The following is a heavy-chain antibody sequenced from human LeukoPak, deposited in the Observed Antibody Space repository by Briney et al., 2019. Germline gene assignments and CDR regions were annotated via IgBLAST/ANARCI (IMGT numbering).Heavy chain of an antibody. CDR2: INPNSGGT. Sequence: ASVKVSCKASVYSFSDFYMHWVRQAPGQGLEWMGWINPNSGGTDYAQKFQGRVTMTRDTSISTAYMALSSLRSDDTAVYYCARVRSVVGGTIGYWGQGTLVTVSS. D-gene: IGHD2-15*01. V-gene: IGHV1-2*02. CDR1: VYSFSDFY. CDR3: ARVRSVVGGTIGY. J-gene: IGHJ4*02.